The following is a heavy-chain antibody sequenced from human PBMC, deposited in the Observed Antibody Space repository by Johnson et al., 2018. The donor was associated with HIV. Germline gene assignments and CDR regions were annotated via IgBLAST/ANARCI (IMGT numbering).Heavy chain of an antibody. CDR2: IYDTNNT. V-gene: IGHV3-30*14. J-gene: IGHJ3*01. D-gene: IGHD2-21*01. Sequence: QVQLVESGGGVVQPGRSLRLSCAASGYTFSSYAMHWVRQAPGQGLEWAADIYDTNNTYYGDSVKGRFILSRDNSKNTLYLQMNSLRVEDTALYSCARGIGDEYAFDVWGQGTMVTVSS. CDR1: GYTFSSYA. CDR3: ARGIGDEYAFDV.